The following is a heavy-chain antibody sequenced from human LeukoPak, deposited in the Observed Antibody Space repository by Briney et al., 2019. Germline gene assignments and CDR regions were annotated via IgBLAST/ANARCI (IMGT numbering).Heavy chain of an antibody. Sequence: GGSLRLSCAASGFTVNNNYMSWVRQAPGKGLEWVSAISGSGGSTYYADSVKGRFTISRDNSKNTLYLQMNSLRAEDTAVYYCAKDPYNYGDYERFDYWGQGTLVTVSS. J-gene: IGHJ4*02. CDR3: AKDPYNYGDYERFDY. CDR1: GFTVNNNY. V-gene: IGHV3-23*01. CDR2: ISGSGGST. D-gene: IGHD4-17*01.